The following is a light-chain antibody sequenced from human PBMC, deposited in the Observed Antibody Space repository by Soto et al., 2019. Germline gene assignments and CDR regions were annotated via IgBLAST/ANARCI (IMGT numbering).Light chain of an antibody. CDR3: QNYYNAPET. V-gene: IGKV1-27*01. CDR1: QGISSY. Sequence: DIQMTPSPSSLSASVGDRVTITCRASQGISSYLAWYQQRPGKVPKVLIYAASTLHSGVPSRFSGSGSGTDFTLTISNVQPEDVATYYCQNYYNAPETFGQGTKVEIK. CDR2: AAS. J-gene: IGKJ1*01.